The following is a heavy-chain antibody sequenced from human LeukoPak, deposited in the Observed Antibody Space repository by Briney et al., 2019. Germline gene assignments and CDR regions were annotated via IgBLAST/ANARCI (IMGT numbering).Heavy chain of an antibody. CDR2: IYYSGST. V-gene: IGHV4-39*07. Sequence: SETLSLTCTVSGGSISSSSYYWGWIRQPPGKGLEWIGSIYYSGSTYYNPSLKSRVTISVDKSKNQFSLKLSSVTAADTAVYYCARDGSGWIFDYWGQGTLVTVSS. D-gene: IGHD6-19*01. J-gene: IGHJ4*02. CDR3: ARDGSGWIFDY. CDR1: GGSISSSSYY.